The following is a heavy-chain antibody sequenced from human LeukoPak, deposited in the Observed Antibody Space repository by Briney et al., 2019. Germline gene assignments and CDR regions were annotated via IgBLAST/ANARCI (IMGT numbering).Heavy chain of an antibody. J-gene: IGHJ4*02. V-gene: IGHV3-48*02. CDR1: GFTLSSYN. CDR2: ITTSIDII. D-gene: IGHD2-21*01. Sequence: GGSLRLSCAASGFTLSSYNMNWVRQAPGKGLEWISYITTSIDIISYADSVKGRFTISRDNAKNSLYLQMDSLRDEDTAVYYCVRDHIYYFGDWGQGSLVTVSA. CDR3: VRDHIYYFGD.